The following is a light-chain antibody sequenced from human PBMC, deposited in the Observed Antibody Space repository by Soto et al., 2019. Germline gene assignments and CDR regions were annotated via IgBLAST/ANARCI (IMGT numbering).Light chain of an antibody. V-gene: IGKV3-15*01. Sequence: EIVMTLSPATLSVSPGERATLSCRASQSVSSKLAWYMQKPGQAPRLLIYDASTRATGIPARFSGSGSGTEFTLTISSLQSADFAVYYCQQYNKWPLTCGGGTKVEIK. CDR3: QQYNKWPLT. CDR2: DAS. J-gene: IGKJ4*01. CDR1: QSVSSK.